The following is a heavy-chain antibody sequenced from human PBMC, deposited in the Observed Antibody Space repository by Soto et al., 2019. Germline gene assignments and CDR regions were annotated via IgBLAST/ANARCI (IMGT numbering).Heavy chain of an antibody. D-gene: IGHD2-15*01. J-gene: IGHJ4*02. Sequence: EVQLVESGGGLVQPGRSLRLSCAASGFTFDDYDMHWVRQAPGKGLEWVSGISWNSGSIGYADSVKGRFTITRDNPKKSLYLQMNSLRAEDTALYYCAKGSHVVVVDGGPFDYWGQGALVTVSS. CDR2: ISWNSGSI. CDR3: AKGSHVVVVDGGPFDY. V-gene: IGHV3-9*01. CDR1: GFTFDDYD.